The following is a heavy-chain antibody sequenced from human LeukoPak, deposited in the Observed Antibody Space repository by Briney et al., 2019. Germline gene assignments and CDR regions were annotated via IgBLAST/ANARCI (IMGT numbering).Heavy chain of an antibody. D-gene: IGHD2-2*01. CDR1: GFTFTNYE. CDR2: ISSSGSTI. CDR3: VRNKEYQLLVFDL. Sequence: GGSLRLSCAASGFTFTNYEMNWVRQAPGKGLEWVSYISSSGSTIYYADSVKGRFTISRDNAKNSLSLQMNSLRAEDTALYYCVRNKEYQLLVFDLWGQGTLVTVSS. J-gene: IGHJ4*02. V-gene: IGHV3-48*03.